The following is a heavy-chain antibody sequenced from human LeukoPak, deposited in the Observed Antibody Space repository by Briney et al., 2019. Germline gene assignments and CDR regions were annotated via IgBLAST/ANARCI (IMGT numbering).Heavy chain of an antibody. CDR1: GFTFSNCG. Sequence: GGSLRLSCAASGFTFSNCGIHWVRQAPGKGLEWVAFIWYDGSNKYYADSVKGRFTISRDNSKNTLYLQMNSLRAEDTAVYYCAKDSGGNQFSYYMDVWSKGTTVTVSS. J-gene: IGHJ6*03. CDR2: IWYDGSNK. V-gene: IGHV3-30*02. D-gene: IGHD4-23*01. CDR3: AKDSGGNQFSYYMDV.